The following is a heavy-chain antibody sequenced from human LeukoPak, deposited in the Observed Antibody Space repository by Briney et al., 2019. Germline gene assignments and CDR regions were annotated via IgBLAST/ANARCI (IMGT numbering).Heavy chain of an antibody. Sequence: ASVKVSCKASGYTFISYGISWVRQAPGQGLEWMGWISTYNGNTNYAQKLQGRVTMTTDTSTSTAYMELRSLRSDDTAVYYCARDDCGGGSCYLGYWGQGTLVTVSS. V-gene: IGHV1-18*01. J-gene: IGHJ4*02. CDR3: ARDDCGGGSCYLGY. D-gene: IGHD2-15*01. CDR1: GYTFISYG. CDR2: ISTYNGNT.